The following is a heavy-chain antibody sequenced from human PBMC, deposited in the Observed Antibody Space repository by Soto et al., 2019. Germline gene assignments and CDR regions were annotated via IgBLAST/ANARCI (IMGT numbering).Heavy chain of an antibody. CDR1: GFTFSSYA. CDR3: AKDRMVYYDYIWGSYRDELTRSFDY. CDR2: ISGSGGST. D-gene: IGHD3-16*02. J-gene: IGHJ4*02. V-gene: IGHV3-23*01. Sequence: GGSLRLSCAASGFTFSSYAMSWVRQAPGKGLEWVSAISGSGGSTYYADSVKGRFTISRDNSKNTLYLQMNSLRAEDTAVYYCAKDRMVYYDYIWGSYRDELTRSFDYWGQGTLVTVSS.